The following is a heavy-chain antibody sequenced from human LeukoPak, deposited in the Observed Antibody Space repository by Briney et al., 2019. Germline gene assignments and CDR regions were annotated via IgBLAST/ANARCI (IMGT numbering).Heavy chain of an antibody. CDR1: GLTFNSHS. Sequence: GGSLRLSCVASGLTFNSHSMSWVRQAPGMGLEWVSVVSTNGDVTFYADSVKGRFTISRDNSKNTLFLQMNSLRAEDTAVYYCAKDRYSYAFEYSDSWGQGTLVTVSS. CDR2: VSTNGDVT. D-gene: IGHD5-18*01. V-gene: IGHV3-23*01. J-gene: IGHJ4*02. CDR3: AKDRYSYAFEYSDS.